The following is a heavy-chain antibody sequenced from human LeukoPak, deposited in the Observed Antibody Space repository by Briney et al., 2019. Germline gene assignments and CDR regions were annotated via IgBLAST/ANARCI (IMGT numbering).Heavy chain of an antibody. J-gene: IGHJ4*02. V-gene: IGHV1-18*01. D-gene: IGHD2-2*01. Sequence: ASVKVSFKASGYTFNSYGLTWVRQAPGQGLEWMGWISAYKINTNYAQKFQGRVTMTTDTSTSTAYMELRSLRSDDTAVYYCARAWDCSSTSCYVYFDYWGQGTLVTVSS. CDR3: ARAWDCSSTSCYVYFDY. CDR2: ISAYKINT. CDR1: GYTFNSYG.